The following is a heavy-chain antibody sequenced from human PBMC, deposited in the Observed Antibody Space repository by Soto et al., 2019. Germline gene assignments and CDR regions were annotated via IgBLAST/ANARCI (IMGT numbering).Heavy chain of an antibody. CDR1: GYTFTSYD. V-gene: IGHV1-8*01. CDR2: MNPNSGNT. CDR3: ARGCGYYYDSSGYYPVSCLGY. J-gene: IGHJ4*02. D-gene: IGHD3-22*01. Sequence: GASVKVSCKASGYTFTSYDINWVRQATGQGLEWMGWMNPNSGNTGYAQKFQGRVTMTRNTSISTAYMELSSLRSEDTAVYYCARGCGYYYDSSGYYPVSCLGYWGQGTLVTVSS.